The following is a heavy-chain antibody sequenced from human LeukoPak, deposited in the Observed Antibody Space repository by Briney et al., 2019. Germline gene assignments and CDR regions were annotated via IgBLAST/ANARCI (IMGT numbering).Heavy chain of an antibody. Sequence: SQTLSLTCAISGDSVSSNSAAWNWIRQSPSRGLEWLGRTYYRSKWYNDYAVSVKSRITINPDTSKNQFSLQLNSVTPEDTAVYYCARGSVWFGEFLDAFDIWGQGTMVTVSS. CDR1: GDSVSSNSAA. D-gene: IGHD3-10*01. CDR3: ARGSVWFGEFLDAFDI. V-gene: IGHV6-1*01. CDR2: TYYRSKWYN. J-gene: IGHJ3*02.